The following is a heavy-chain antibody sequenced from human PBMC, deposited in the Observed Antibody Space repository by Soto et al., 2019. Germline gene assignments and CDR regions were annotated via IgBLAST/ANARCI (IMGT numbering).Heavy chain of an antibody. V-gene: IGHV1-46*03. CDR2: INPSGGST. Sequence: ASVKVSCKASGYTFTSYYMHWVRQAPGQGLEWMGIINPSGGSTSYAQKFQGRVTMTWDTSTSTVYMELGSLRSEDTAVYYCARDGVVPAADYYYYYMDVWGKGTTVTVSS. CDR1: GYTFTSYY. D-gene: IGHD2-2*01. CDR3: ARDGVVPAADYYYYYMDV. J-gene: IGHJ6*03.